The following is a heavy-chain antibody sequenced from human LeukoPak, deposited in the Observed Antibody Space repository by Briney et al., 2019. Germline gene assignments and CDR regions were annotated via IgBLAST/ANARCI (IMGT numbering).Heavy chain of an antibody. J-gene: IGHJ4*02. V-gene: IGHV4-30-2*01. CDR3: ARAGSGSGSYTPLLDY. CDR2: IYHSGST. Sequence: PSETLFLTCAVSGVSISSGGYSWSWIRQPPGKGLEWIGYIYHSGSTYYNPSLKSRVTISVDRSKNQFSLKLSSVAAADTAVYYCARAGSGSGSYTPLLDYWGQGTLVTVSS. CDR1: GVSISSGGYS. D-gene: IGHD3-10*01.